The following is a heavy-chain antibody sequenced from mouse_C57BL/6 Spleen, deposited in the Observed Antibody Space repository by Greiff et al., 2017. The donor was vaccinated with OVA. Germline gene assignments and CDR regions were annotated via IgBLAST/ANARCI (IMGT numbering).Heavy chain of an antibody. CDR2: ISSGSSTI. Sequence: EVKVEESGGGLVKPGGSLKLSCAASGFTFSDYGMHWVRQAPEKGLEWVAYISSGSSTIYYADTVKGRFTISRDNAKNTLFLQMTSLRSEDTAMYYCARGYYGSSPAWFAYWGQGTLVTVSA. D-gene: IGHD1-1*01. CDR3: ARGYYGSSPAWFAY. CDR1: GFTFSDYG. V-gene: IGHV5-17*01. J-gene: IGHJ3*01.